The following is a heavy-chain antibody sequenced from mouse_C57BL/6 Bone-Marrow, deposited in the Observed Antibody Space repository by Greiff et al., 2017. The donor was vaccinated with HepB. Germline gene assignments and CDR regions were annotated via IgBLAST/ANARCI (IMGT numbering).Heavy chain of an antibody. Sequence: QVQLQQPGAELVRPGTSVKLSCKASGYTFTSYWMHWVKQRPGQGLEWIGVIDPSDSYTNYNQKFKGKATLTVDTSCSTAYMQLSSLTSEDSAVYYCARSYGSSLYYAMDYWGQGTSVTVSS. D-gene: IGHD1-1*01. J-gene: IGHJ4*01. CDR1: GYTFTSYW. CDR3: ARSYGSSLYYAMDY. V-gene: IGHV1-59*01. CDR2: IDPSDSYT.